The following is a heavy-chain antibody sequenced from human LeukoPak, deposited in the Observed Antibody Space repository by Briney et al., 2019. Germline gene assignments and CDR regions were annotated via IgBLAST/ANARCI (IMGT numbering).Heavy chain of an antibody. V-gene: IGHV4-59*01. D-gene: IGHD5-18*01. CDR1: GGSISGYY. CDR2: IHYSGST. CDR3: ARGQKYRSGYTVTELGSGYFDY. Sequence: PSETLSLTCTVSGGSISGYYWTWIRQPPGKALESIGHIHYSGSTYYTPSLQSRVTMSVDTSNNQLSLKLSSVTAADTAVYYCARGQKYRSGYTVTELGSGYFDYWGQGTLVTVSS. J-gene: IGHJ4*02.